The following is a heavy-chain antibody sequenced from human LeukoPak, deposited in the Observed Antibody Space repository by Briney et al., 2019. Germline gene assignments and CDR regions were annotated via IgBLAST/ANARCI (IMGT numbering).Heavy chain of an antibody. CDR1: GGSISSTNYY. CDR3: ARVRGNYLPDIPH. CDR2: IYYTGST. D-gene: IGHD2-15*01. J-gene: IGHJ4*02. Sequence: PSETLSLTCTVSGGSISSTNYYWGWIRQPPGKGLEWIGSIYYTGSTYYNPSLKSRVTISVDTSKNQFSLKLTSVTPADTAVFYCARVRGNYLPDIPHGGQGIRAPFSS. V-gene: IGHV4-39*01.